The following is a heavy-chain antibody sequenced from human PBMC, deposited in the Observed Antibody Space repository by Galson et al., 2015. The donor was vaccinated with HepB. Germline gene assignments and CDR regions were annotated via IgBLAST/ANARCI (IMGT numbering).Heavy chain of an antibody. J-gene: IGHJ4*02. CDR2: ISGSVSTI. CDR3: ARVHTSYDRSGYYHNDY. V-gene: IGHV3-11*01. CDR1: GFAFSDYY. Sequence: SLRLSCAASGFAFSDYYMSWIRQAPGKGLEWVSYISGSVSTIYYADSVKGRFTISRDNAKASLYLQMNSLRAEDTAVYYCARVHTSYDRSGYYHNDYWGQGTLVTVSS. D-gene: IGHD3-22*01.